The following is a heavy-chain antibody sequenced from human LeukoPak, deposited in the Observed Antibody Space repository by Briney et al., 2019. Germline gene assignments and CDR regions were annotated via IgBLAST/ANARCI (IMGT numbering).Heavy chain of an antibody. D-gene: IGHD4-17*01. V-gene: IGHV3-30*03. CDR2: ISYDGSNK. Sequence: PGGSLRLSCAASGFTFSSYGMHWVRQAPGKGLEWVAVISYDGSNKYYADSVKGRFTISRDNSKNTLYLQMNSLRAEDTAVYYCASGTTVTPYYYYYGMDVWGQGTTVTVSS. CDR1: GFTFSSYG. CDR3: ASGTTVTPYYYYYGMDV. J-gene: IGHJ6*02.